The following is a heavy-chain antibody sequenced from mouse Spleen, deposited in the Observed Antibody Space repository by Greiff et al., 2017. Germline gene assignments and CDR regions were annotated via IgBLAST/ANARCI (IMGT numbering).Heavy chain of an antibody. D-gene: IGHD4-1*01. J-gene: IGHJ1*01. CDR1: GFTFSDYY. CDR2: ISNGGGST. Sequence: EVMLVESGGGLVQPGGSLKLSCATSGFTFSDYYMYWVRQTPEKRLEWVAYISNGGGSTYYPDTVKGRFTISRDNAKNTLYLQMSRLKSEDTAMYYCARLLGSYWYFDVWGAGTTVTVSS. V-gene: IGHV5-12*02. CDR3: ARLLGSYWYFDV.